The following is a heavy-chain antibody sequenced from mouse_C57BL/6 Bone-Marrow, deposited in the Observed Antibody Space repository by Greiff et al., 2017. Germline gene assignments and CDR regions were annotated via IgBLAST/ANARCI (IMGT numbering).Heavy chain of an antibody. Sequence: EVQLVESGEGLVKPGGSLKLSCAASGFTFSSYAMSWVRQTPEKRLEWVAYISSGGDYIYYADTVKGRFTISRDNARNTLYLQMSSLKSEDTAMYYCTRDPLYYGNPRWYFDVWGTGTTVTVSS. J-gene: IGHJ1*03. CDR3: TRDPLYYGNPRWYFDV. CDR2: ISSGGDYI. D-gene: IGHD1-1*01. CDR1: GFTFSSYA. V-gene: IGHV5-9-1*02.